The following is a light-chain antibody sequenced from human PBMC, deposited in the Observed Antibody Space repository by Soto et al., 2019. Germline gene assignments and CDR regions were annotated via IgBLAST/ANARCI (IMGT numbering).Light chain of an antibody. CDR1: NIGSKS. CDR2: DDT. Sequence: SYELTQSPSMSVAPGQTATITCGGNNIGSKSVQWYQQKSGQAPVLVVYDDTDRPSGIPERFSGSNSGNTATLTISRVEAEDEADYSCQVWDSSSDHPVFGGGTKLTVL. J-gene: IGLJ2*01. V-gene: IGLV3-21*02. CDR3: QVWDSSSDHPV.